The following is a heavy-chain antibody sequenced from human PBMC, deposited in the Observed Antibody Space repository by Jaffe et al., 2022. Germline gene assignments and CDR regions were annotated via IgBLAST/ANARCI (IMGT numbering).Heavy chain of an antibody. D-gene: IGHD4-17*01. CDR1: GFTFDDYA. CDR3: AKVSDDYGDYGGA. CDR2: ISWNSGSI. V-gene: IGHV3-9*01. J-gene: IGHJ5*02. Sequence: EVQLVESGGGLVQPGRSLRLSCAASGFTFDDYAMHWVRQAPGKGLEWVSGISWNSGSIGYADSVKGRFTISRDNAKNSLYLQMNSLRAEDTALYYCAKVSDDYGDYGGAWGQGTLVTVSS.